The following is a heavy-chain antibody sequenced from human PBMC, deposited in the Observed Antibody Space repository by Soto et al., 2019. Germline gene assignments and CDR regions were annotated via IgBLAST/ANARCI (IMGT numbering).Heavy chain of an antibody. Sequence: PSETLSLTCXVSGGSISSYYWSWIRQPPGKGLEWIGYIYYSGSTNYNPSLKSRVTISVDTSKNQFSLKLSSVTAADTAVYYCARVAYYDFWSGYPPKYYFDYWGQGTLVTVSS. J-gene: IGHJ4*02. CDR3: ARVAYYDFWSGYPPKYYFDY. CDR2: IYYSGST. CDR1: GGSISSYY. V-gene: IGHV4-59*01. D-gene: IGHD3-3*01.